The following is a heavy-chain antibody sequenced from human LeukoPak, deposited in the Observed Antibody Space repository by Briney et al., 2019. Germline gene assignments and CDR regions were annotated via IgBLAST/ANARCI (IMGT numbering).Heavy chain of an antibody. CDR3: AKGGSRSGNY. Sequence: PGGSLRLSCAASGFTFSNHGMHWVRQAPGKGLEWVAVISFDGSNKFYADSVKGRFTISRDNSKNTLYLQMNSLRAEDTAVYYCAKGGSRSGNYWGQGTLVTVSS. J-gene: IGHJ4*02. D-gene: IGHD1-26*01. CDR1: GFTFSNHG. CDR2: ISFDGSNK. V-gene: IGHV3-30*18.